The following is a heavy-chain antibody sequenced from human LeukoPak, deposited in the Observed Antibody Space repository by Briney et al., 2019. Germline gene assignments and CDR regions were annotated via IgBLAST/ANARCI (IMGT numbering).Heavy chain of an antibody. Sequence: PSETLSLTCTVSGGSMSGYYWSWIRQSPGKGLEWIAYIYYSGSTNYNPSLKSRVTISVDTSKNQFSLKLSSVTAADTAVYYCARDSVAGSYYYGMDVWGQGTTVTVSS. D-gene: IGHD6-19*01. J-gene: IGHJ6*02. CDR3: ARDSVAGSYYYGMDV. V-gene: IGHV4-59*01. CDR1: GGSMSGYY. CDR2: IYYSGST.